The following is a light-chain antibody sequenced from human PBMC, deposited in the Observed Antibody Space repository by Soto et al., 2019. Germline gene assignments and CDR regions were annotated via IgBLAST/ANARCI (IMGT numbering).Light chain of an antibody. V-gene: IGKV1-39*01. CDR2: SAS. CDR1: QTIIRF. Sequence: IQMTQSPSSLSASVGDRVTITCRAGQTIIRFLSWYQQKPGKAPRLLIYSASSLQSGVPLRFSGSGSGTDFSLTINGLQPDDFATYYCQQSYSTLRPTFGGGTKVDI. J-gene: IGKJ4*01. CDR3: QQSYSTLRPT.